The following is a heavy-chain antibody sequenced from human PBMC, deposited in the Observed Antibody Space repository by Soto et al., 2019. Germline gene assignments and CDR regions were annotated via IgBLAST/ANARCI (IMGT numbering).Heavy chain of an antibody. V-gene: IGHV1-2*02. Sequence: ASVKVSCKTSGYRFSDYYIHWVRRAPGQGLEWMGWINPDNGATNYEQDFQGRVTMTRDTSITTASMELSRLRPDDTAVYYCARSALVLRVYEPTADWFDPWGQGTLVTVSS. J-gene: IGHJ5*02. CDR3: ARSALVLRVYEPTADWFDP. CDR1: GYRFSDYY. CDR2: INPDNGAT. D-gene: IGHD3-22*01.